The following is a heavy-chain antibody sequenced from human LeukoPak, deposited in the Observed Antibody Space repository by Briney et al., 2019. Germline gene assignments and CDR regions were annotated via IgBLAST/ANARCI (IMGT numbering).Heavy chain of an antibody. J-gene: IGHJ4*02. CDR2: IYYSGST. V-gene: IGHV4-39*01. Sequence: PSETLSLTCTVSGGSISSSSYYWGWIRQPPGKGLEWIGSIYYSGSTYYNPSLKSRVTISVDTSKNQFSLKLSSVTAADTAVYYCASGGYYDSSGYYIVQFDYWGQGTLVTVSS. CDR3: ASGGYYDSSGYYIVQFDY. D-gene: IGHD3-22*01. CDR1: GGSISSSSYY.